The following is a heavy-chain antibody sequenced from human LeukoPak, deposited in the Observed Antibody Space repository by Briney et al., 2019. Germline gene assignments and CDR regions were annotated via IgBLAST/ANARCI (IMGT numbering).Heavy chain of an antibody. J-gene: IGHJ4*02. D-gene: IGHD3-10*01. V-gene: IGHV3-74*01. Sequence: GGSLRLSCAASGFDFSSYWMHWVRQVPGRGPVWVSHIDTDGTITNYADSVKGRFTVSRDNAKNTLYLQMSSLRAEDTAVYYCLFASGSYYTAFEHWGQGTLVTVSS. CDR3: LFASGSYYTAFEH. CDR2: IDTDGTIT. CDR1: GFDFSSYW.